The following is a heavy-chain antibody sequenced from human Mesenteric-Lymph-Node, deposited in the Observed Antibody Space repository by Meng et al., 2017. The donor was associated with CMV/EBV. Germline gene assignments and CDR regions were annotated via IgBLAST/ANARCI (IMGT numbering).Heavy chain of an antibody. D-gene: IGHD6-13*01. CDR1: GYTFTGYY. V-gene: IGHV1-2*06. J-gene: IGHJ4*02. CDR3: ARDIGFSSSHNNG. Sequence: KPSGYTFTGYYLHWVRQAPGQGLEWMGRINPNSGGTNYAQKFQGRVTMTRDTSISTAYMELSRLRSDDTAVYYCARDIGFSSSHNNGWGQGTLVTVSS. CDR2: INPNSGGT.